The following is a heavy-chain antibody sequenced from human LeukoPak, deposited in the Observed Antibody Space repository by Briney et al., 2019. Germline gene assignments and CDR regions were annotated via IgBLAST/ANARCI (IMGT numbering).Heavy chain of an antibody. CDR2: IIPIFGTA. J-gene: IGHJ4*02. CDR1: GGTFSSYA. Sequence: SVKVSCKASGGTFSSYAISWVRQAPGQRLEWMGGIIPIFGTANYAQKFQGRVTITADESTSTAYMELSSLRSEDTAVYYCARDLGYCSGGSCYPMGYWGQGTLVAVSS. V-gene: IGHV1-69*13. CDR3: ARDLGYCSGGSCYPMGY. D-gene: IGHD2-15*01.